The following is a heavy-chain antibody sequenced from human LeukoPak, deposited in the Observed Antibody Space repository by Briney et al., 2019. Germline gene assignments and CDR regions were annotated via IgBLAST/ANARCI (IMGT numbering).Heavy chain of an antibody. CDR3: ARLDGYNPLVDY. Sequence: SVKVSCTASGFTFGTDAVSWVRQAPGQGLEWMGRIIPILGIANYAQKFQGRVTITADKSTSTAYMELSSLRSEDTAVYYCARLDGYNPLVDYWGQGTLVTVSS. D-gene: IGHD1-14*01. CDR2: IIPILGIA. V-gene: IGHV1-69*04. CDR1: GFTFGTDA. J-gene: IGHJ4*02.